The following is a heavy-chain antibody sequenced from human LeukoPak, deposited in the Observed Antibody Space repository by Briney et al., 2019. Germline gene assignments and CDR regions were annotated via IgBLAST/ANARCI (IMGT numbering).Heavy chain of an antibody. CDR2: ISWNSGSI. J-gene: IGHJ4*02. Sequence: GGSLRLSCAASGFTFDDYAMHLVRQAPGKGQEWVSGISWNSGSIGYADSVKGRFTISRDNAKNSLYLQMNSLRAEDTALYYCAKGLWVQLENSLDYWGQGTLVTVSS. D-gene: IGHD1-1*01. CDR3: AKGLWVQLENSLDY. CDR1: GFTFDDYA. V-gene: IGHV3-9*01.